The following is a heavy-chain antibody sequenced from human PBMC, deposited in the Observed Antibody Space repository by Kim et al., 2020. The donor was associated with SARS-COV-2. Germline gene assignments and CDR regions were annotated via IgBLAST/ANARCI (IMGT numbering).Heavy chain of an antibody. Sequence: SETLSLTCTVSGGSISSYYWSWIRQPPGKGPEWIGYIYYSGSTNYNPSLKSRVTISVDTSKNQFSLKLSSVTAADTAVYYCARDSSSSWYGWFDPWGQGT. CDR1: GGSISSYY. J-gene: IGHJ5*02. D-gene: IGHD6-13*01. V-gene: IGHV4-59*13. CDR2: IYYSGST. CDR3: ARDSSSSWYGWFDP.